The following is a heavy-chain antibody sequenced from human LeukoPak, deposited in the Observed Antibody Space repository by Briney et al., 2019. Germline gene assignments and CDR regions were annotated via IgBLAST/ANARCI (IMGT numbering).Heavy chain of an antibody. CDR2: ISWNSGSI. V-gene: IGHV3-9*01. CDR1: GFTFDDYA. CDR3: AKDMSQQLGNFDY. D-gene: IGHD6-13*01. J-gene: IGHJ4*02. Sequence: GRSLRLSCAASGFTFDDYAMHWVRQAPGKGLEWVSGISWNSGSIGYADSVKGRFTISRDNAKNSLYLQMNSLRAEDTALYYCAKDMSQQLGNFDYWGQGTLVTVSS.